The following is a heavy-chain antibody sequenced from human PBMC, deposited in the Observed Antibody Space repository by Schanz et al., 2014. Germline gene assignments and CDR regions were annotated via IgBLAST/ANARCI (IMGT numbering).Heavy chain of an antibody. Sequence: QVQLVQSGAEVKKPGSSMKVSCKASGGTFNSYTINWVRQAPGQGLEWMGRIIPILGIANYAQKFQGRVTITADRSTSTAYMELSSLRSEDTAVYYCAREVGLYDRGWFDAWGQGTLVTVSS. D-gene: IGHD3-22*01. CDR1: GGTFNSYT. J-gene: IGHJ5*02. V-gene: IGHV1-69*08. CDR3: AREVGLYDRGWFDA. CDR2: IIPILGIA.